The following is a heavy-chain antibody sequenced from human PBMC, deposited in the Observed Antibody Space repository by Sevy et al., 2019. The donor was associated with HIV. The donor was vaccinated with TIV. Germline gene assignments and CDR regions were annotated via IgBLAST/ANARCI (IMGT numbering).Heavy chain of an antibody. CDR3: ARVGGFGEPIDY. V-gene: IGHV4-31*03. J-gene: IGHJ4*02. Sequence: SETLSLTCTVSGGSISSGGYYWSWIRQHPGKGLEWIGYIYYSGSSYYNPSLKSRVTISVDTSKNQFSLKLSSVTAADTAVYYCARVGGFGEPIDYWGQGTLVTVSS. D-gene: IGHD3-10*01. CDR2: IYYSGSS. CDR1: GGSISSGGYY.